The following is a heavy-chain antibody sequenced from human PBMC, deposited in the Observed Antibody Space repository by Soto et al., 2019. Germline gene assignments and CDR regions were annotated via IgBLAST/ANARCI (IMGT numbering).Heavy chain of an antibody. V-gene: IGHV4-39*01. J-gene: IGHJ4*02. Sequence: LSLTCSVSGGSTSSSTYYWGWIRQPPGKGLEWIGSVYYTGSTFYNPSLKSRVTISVDTSKNQFSLRLSSVTAADTAVYYCARQRRYYYDSSGYPDYWGQGTLVTVSS. CDR2: VYYTGST. CDR3: ARQRRYYYDSSGYPDY. CDR1: GGSTSSSTYY. D-gene: IGHD3-22*01.